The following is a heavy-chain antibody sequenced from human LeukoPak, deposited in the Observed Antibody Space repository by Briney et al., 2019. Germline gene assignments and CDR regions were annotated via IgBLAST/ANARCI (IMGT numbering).Heavy chain of an antibody. CDR3: ARHSRQMGAVEY. Sequence: GESLKISCKGSGYTFTSYWIGWVRQMPGKGLEWIGIIYPGDSDTRYSPSFQGQVTISADKSITTAYLQWSSLKASDTAVYYCARHSRQMGAVEYWGQGTLVTVSS. CDR1: GYTFTSYW. D-gene: IGHD5-24*01. J-gene: IGHJ4*02. CDR2: IYPGDSDT. V-gene: IGHV5-51*01.